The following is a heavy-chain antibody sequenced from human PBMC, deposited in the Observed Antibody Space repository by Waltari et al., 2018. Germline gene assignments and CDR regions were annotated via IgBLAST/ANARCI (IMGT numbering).Heavy chain of an antibody. CDR1: GFTFSSYA. Sequence: EVQLLESGGGLVQPGGSLRLSCAASGFTFSSYAMSWVRQAPGKGLEWVSAISGSGGSTYYADSVKGRFTISRDNSKNTLYLQMNSLRAEDTAVYYCAKGSTYYDFWSGYQPFDYWGQGTLVTVSS. CDR2: ISGSGGST. V-gene: IGHV3-23*01. J-gene: IGHJ4*02. CDR3: AKGSTYYDFWSGYQPFDY. D-gene: IGHD3-3*01.